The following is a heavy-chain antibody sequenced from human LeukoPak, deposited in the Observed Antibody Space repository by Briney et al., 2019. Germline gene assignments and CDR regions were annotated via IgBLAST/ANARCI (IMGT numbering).Heavy chain of an antibody. CDR1: GYTFTGYY. CDR3: ARPEYSNSPLFYY. Sequence: GASVKVSCKASGYTFTGYYMHWVRQAPGQGLEWMGWINPNSGGTNYAQKFQGRVTMTRDTSISTAYMELSRLRSDDTAVYYCARPEYSNSPLFYYWGQGTLVTVSS. D-gene: IGHD4-4*01. J-gene: IGHJ4*02. V-gene: IGHV1-2*02. CDR2: INPNSGGT.